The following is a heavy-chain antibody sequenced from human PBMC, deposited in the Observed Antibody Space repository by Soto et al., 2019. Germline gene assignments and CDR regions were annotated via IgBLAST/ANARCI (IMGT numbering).Heavy chain of an antibody. V-gene: IGHV1-18*01. CDR3: ARDLDGSGSYYTDY. CDR2: ISHWGKT. Sequence: QVQLVQSGAEVKKPGASVKVSCKASGYTSSNFGISWVRQAPGQGLEWMGWISHWGKTNYAQKLQGRVTMTTDTSASTACMVLRSLTSDDTAMYFCARDLDGSGSYYTDYWGQGTLVTVSS. J-gene: IGHJ4*02. D-gene: IGHD3-10*01. CDR1: GYTSSNFG.